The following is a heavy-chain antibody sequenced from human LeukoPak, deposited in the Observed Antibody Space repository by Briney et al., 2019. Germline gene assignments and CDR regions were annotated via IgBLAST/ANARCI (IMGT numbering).Heavy chain of an antibody. V-gene: IGHV3-15*01. Sequence: PGGSLRLSCAASGFTFSDYYMSWVRQAPGKGLEWVGRIKSKTDGGTTDYAAPVKGRFTISRDDSKNTLYLQMNSLKTEDTAVYYCTTGYGSGSSGIDYWGQGTLVTVSS. D-gene: IGHD1-26*01. J-gene: IGHJ4*02. CDR2: IKSKTDGGTT. CDR1: GFTFSDYY. CDR3: TTGYGSGSSGIDY.